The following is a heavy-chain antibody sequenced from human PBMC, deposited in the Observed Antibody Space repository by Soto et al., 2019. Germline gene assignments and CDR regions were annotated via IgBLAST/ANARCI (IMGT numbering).Heavy chain of an antibody. Sequence: PSETLSLTCAVSGGSISSGGYSWSWIRQPPGKGLEWIGYIYHSGSTYYNPSLKSRVTISVDRSKNQFSLKLSSVTAADTAVYYCARLGGYSSGWDYYYYYYGMDVWGQGTTVTVSS. D-gene: IGHD6-19*01. CDR2: IYHSGST. V-gene: IGHV4-30-2*01. CDR1: GGSISSGGYS. CDR3: ARLGGYSSGWDYYYYYYGMDV. J-gene: IGHJ6*02.